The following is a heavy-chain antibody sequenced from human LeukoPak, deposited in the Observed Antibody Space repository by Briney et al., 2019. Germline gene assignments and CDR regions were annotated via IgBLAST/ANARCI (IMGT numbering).Heavy chain of an antibody. J-gene: IGHJ4*02. Sequence: GASVKVSCKASGYSFTSYWIGWVRQMPGKGLEWMGIIYPGDSDTRYSPSFQGQVTISADKSISTAYLQWSSLRASDTAMYYCARSSGYSVFDYWGQGTLVTVSS. CDR3: ARSSGYSVFDY. CDR1: GYSFTSYW. CDR2: IYPGDSDT. V-gene: IGHV5-51*06. D-gene: IGHD3-22*01.